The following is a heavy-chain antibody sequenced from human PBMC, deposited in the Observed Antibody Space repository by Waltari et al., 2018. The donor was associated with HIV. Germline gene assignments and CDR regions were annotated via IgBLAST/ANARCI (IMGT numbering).Heavy chain of an antibody. V-gene: IGHV4-59*01. J-gene: IGHJ5*01. D-gene: IGHD3-3*01. CDR1: ADTINTYY. CDR2: IYYTGTS. CDR3: ARTVGTSISGVITYNWFDS. Sequence: QVQLQESGPGLVKPSETLSLPCNASADTINTYYSSWIRQSPAKGLEWIGYIYYTGTSNYNPSPSLKSRVTMSLDTSKTQFSLKLTSVSAADTAVYYCARTVGTSISGVITYNWFDSWGQGTLVTVSS.